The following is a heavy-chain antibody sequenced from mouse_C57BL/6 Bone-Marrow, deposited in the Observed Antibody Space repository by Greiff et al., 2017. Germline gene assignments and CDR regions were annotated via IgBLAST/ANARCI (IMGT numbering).Heavy chain of an antibody. CDR2: INPNYGTT. Sequence: VQLKQSGPELVKPGASVKISCKASGYSFTDYNMNWVKQSNGKSLEWIGVINPNYGTTSYNQKFKGKATLTVDQSSSTAYMQLNSLTSEYPAVYYGASSGYYGSSPLFAYWGQGTLVTVSA. V-gene: IGHV1-39*01. J-gene: IGHJ3*01. CDR3: ASSGYYGSSPLFAY. D-gene: IGHD1-1*01. CDR1: GYSFTDYN.